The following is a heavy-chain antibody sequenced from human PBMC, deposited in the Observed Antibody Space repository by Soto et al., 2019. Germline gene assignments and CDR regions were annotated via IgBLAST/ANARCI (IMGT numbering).Heavy chain of an antibody. CDR2: INTKSDGGTT. Sequence: EVPLMESGGGLVKPGGSLILSCAASGFSFSDAWMNWVRQAPGKGLEWVGRINTKSDGGTTDYTAPVKGRFVISRDDSRNTLYLQMNSLKTEDTAVYYCTTVSPSDYWGQGTLVTVSS. CDR1: GFSFSDAW. J-gene: IGHJ4*02. V-gene: IGHV3-15*07. CDR3: TTVSPSDY.